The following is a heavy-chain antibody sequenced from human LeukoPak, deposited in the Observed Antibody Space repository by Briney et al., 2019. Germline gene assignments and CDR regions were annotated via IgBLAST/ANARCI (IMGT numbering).Heavy chain of an antibody. CDR1: GGSISSYY. CDR3: ARGGRYYYGSGSYRYGNWFDP. V-gene: IGHV4-59*12. CDR2: ISYSGGT. J-gene: IGHJ5*02. D-gene: IGHD3-10*01. Sequence: PSETLSLTCTVSGGSISSYYWSWIRQPPGKGLEWIGYISYSGGTNYNPSLKSRVTISVDTSKNQFSLKLSSVTAADTAVYYCARGGRYYYGSGSYRYGNWFDPWGQGTLVTVSS.